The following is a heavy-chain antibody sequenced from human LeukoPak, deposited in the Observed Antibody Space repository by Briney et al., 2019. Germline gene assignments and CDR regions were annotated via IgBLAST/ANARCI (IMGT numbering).Heavy chain of an antibody. CDR2: ISAYNGNT. CDR3: ARCYYDSSGYYGKELDY. V-gene: IGHV1-18*01. J-gene: IGHJ4*02. CDR1: GYTFTSYG. Sequence: ASVKVSCKASGYTFTSYGISLVRQAPGQGLEWMGWISAYNGNTNYAQKLQGRVTMTTDTSTSTAYMELRSLRSDDTAVYYCARCYYDSSGYYGKELDYWGQGTLVTVSS. D-gene: IGHD3-22*01.